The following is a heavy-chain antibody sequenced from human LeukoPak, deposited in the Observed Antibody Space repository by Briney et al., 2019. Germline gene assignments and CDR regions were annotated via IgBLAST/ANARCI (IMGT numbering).Heavy chain of an antibody. V-gene: IGHV4-31*03. CDR1: GGSISSGGYY. D-gene: IGHD1-26*01. Sequence: SETLSLTCTVSGGSISSGGYYWRWIRQHPGKGLEWIGYIYYSGSTYYNPSLKSRVTISVDTSKNQFSLKLSSVTAADTAVYYCARASIVGARRSNWFDPWGQGTLVSVSS. CDR2: IYYSGST. J-gene: IGHJ5*02. CDR3: ARASIVGARRSNWFDP.